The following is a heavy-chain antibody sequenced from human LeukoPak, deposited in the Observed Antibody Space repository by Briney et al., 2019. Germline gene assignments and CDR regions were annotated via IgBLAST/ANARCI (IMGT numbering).Heavy chain of an antibody. D-gene: IGHD3-10*01. Sequence: SETLSLTCTVSGGSISSYYWSWIRQPAGKGLEWIGRIYTSGSTNYNPSLKSRVTMSVDTSKNQFSLKLSSVTAADTAVYYCARVSLVRGAPDYYYFDYWGQGTLVTVSS. J-gene: IGHJ4*02. CDR2: IYTSGST. V-gene: IGHV4-4*07. CDR3: ARVSLVRGAPDYYYFDY. CDR1: GGSISSYY.